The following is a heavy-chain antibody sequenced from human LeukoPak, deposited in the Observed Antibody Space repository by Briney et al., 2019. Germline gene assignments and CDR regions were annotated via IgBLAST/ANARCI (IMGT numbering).Heavy chain of an antibody. D-gene: IGHD3-3*01. J-gene: IGHJ3*02. CDR3: ARERVLRFLEWLFDAFDS. CDR1: VDTFRSYA. V-gene: IGHV1-69*05. CDR2: IIPLFGTA. Sequence: ASVKVSCKASVDTFRSYAISGVPHAPGQGLECMRDIIPLFGTANYAQTFQGRDTITTDESTSTTYMELSSLRSEDTAVYYCARERVLRFLEWLFDAFDSWGQGTMVTVSS.